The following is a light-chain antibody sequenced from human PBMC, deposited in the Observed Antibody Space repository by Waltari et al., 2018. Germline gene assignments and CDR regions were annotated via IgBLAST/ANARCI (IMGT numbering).Light chain of an antibody. V-gene: IGKV1-9*01. CDR3: QQLNSYPFT. Sequence: DIQLTQSPSFLSASVGDRVTITCRPSQGINSYLTWYQQKPGIAPTLLIYAASTLQTGVPSRFSGTESGTEFTLTISSLQPEDFATYYCQQLNSYPFTFGPGTTVAIK. J-gene: IGKJ3*01. CDR2: AAS. CDR1: QGINSY.